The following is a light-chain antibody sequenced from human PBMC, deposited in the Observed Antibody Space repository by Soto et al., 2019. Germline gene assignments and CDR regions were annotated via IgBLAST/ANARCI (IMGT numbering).Light chain of an antibody. V-gene: IGKV3-20*01. CDR1: QSVSSSY. J-gene: IGKJ1*01. CDR2: GAS. CDR3: QQYGSSPQT. Sequence: EMVMTQSPVTLSVSPGERATLSCRASQSVSSSYLAWYQQKPGQAPRLLIYGASSRATGIPDRFSGSGSGTDFTLTISRLEPEDFAVYYCQQYGSSPQTFGQGTKVDIK.